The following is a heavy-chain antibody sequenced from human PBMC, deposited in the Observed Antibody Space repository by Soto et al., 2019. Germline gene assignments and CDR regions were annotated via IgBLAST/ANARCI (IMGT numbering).Heavy chain of an antibody. V-gene: IGHV4-31*03. CDR1: GASISSGAYY. CDR2: IYYSGST. CDR3: ARDAAVGLFDY. Sequence: SETLSLTCTVSGASISSGAYYWSWIRQHPGKGLEWIGYIYYSGSTYYNPSLESRFIISVDTSNRQFSLKLTSVTAADTAVYYCARDAAVGLFDYWGQGTLVTVSS. D-gene: IGHD1-26*01. J-gene: IGHJ4*02.